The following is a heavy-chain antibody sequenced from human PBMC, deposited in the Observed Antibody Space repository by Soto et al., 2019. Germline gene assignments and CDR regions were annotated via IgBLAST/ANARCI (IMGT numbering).Heavy chain of an antibody. V-gene: IGHV4-59*11. D-gene: IGHD4-17*01. J-gene: IGHJ4*02. Sequence: SETLSLTCTVSGVSITSHYWSWIRQSPGKGLEWIAYMHHSGSTYYNPSLKSRVTISVDRSKNQFSLKLSSVTAADTAVYYCARGMTTVTTFDYWGQGTLVTVSS. CDR2: MHHSGST. CDR1: GVSITSHY. CDR3: ARGMTTVTTFDY.